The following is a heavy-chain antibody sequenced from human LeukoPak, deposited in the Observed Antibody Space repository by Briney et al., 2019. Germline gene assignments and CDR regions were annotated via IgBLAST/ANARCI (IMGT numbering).Heavy chain of an antibody. Sequence: GGSLGLSCAASGFTFSSYWMNWARQAPGKGLEWVASINHNGNVNYYVDSVKGRFTISRDNAKNSLYLQMNSLRAEDTAVYYCAKGLPTPIYGGNSYSAPRTYGMDVWGQGTTVTVSS. V-gene: IGHV3-7*03. CDR1: GFTFSSYW. D-gene: IGHD4-23*01. CDR3: AKGLPTPIYGGNSYSAPRTYGMDV. J-gene: IGHJ6*02. CDR2: INHNGNVN.